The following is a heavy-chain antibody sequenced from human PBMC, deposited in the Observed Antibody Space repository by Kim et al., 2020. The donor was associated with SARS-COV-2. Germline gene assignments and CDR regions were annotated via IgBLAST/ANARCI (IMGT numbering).Heavy chain of an antibody. V-gene: IGHV3-23*01. CDR2: ISVSGGTT. Sequence: GGSLRLSCAASGFTFSSYVMTWVRQAPGKGLEWVSGISVSGGTTYYADSVKGRFTLSRDNSKSTLNLQMNSLTAEDTAVYYCVKRGYGGTSQTDPFDSWGQGTLVTVSS. D-gene: IGHD1-26*01. CDR1: GFTFSSYV. J-gene: IGHJ4*02. CDR3: VKRGYGGTSQTDPFDS.